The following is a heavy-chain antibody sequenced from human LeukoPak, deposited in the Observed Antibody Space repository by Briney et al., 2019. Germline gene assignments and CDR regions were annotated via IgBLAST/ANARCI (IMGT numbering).Heavy chain of an antibody. V-gene: IGHV4-34*01. Sequence: SETLSLTCAVYGGSFSGYYWSWIRQPPGKGLEWIGEINHSGSTNYNPSLKSRVTISVGTSKNQFSLKLSSVTAADTAVYYCARGLMTAPFDYWGQGTLVTVSS. CDR2: INHSGST. D-gene: IGHD5-18*01. CDR1: GGSFSGYY. CDR3: ARGLMTAPFDY. J-gene: IGHJ4*02.